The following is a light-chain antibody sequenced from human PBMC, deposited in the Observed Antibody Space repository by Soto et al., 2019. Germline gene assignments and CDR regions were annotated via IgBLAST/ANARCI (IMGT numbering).Light chain of an antibody. Sequence: EIVMTQSPATLSVSPGERATLSCRASQSVSSNLAWYQQKPGQAPRLLIYGASTMATGIPARFSVSGSGTEFTLTIRCLQSEDFGVYDCQQYNNWRMSSDQGTKVEI. CDR1: QSVSSN. CDR3: QQYNNWRMS. CDR2: GAS. J-gene: IGKJ1*01. V-gene: IGKV3-15*01.